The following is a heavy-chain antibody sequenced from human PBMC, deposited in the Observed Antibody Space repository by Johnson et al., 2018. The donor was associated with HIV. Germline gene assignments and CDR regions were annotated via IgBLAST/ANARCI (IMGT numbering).Heavy chain of an antibody. D-gene: IGHD6-6*01. V-gene: IGHV3-33*06. CDR2: IWYDGSNK. CDR1: GFIFSSYG. CDR3: AKDISPLYSSSDAFDI. J-gene: IGHJ3*02. Sequence: QVQLVESGGGVVQPGRSLRLSCAASGFIFSSYGMHWVRQAPGKGLEWVAVIWYDGSNKYYADSVKGRFTISRDNSKNTLYLQMNSLRADDTAVYYCAKDISPLYSSSDAFDIWGQGTMVTVSS.